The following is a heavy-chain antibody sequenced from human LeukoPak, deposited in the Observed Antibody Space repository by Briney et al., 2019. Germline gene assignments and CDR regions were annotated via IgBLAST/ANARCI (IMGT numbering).Heavy chain of an antibody. CDR2: ISSSGSTI. CDR3: ARRIIAYYYYYMDV. V-gene: IGHV3-48*03. Sequence: SGGSLRLSCAASGFTFSSYEMNWDRQAPGKGLEWVSYISSSGSTIYYADSVKGRFTISRDNAKNSLYLQMNSLRAEDTAVYYWARRIIAYYYYYMDVWGKGTTVTVSS. D-gene: IGHD3-10*01. CDR1: GFTFSSYE. J-gene: IGHJ6*03.